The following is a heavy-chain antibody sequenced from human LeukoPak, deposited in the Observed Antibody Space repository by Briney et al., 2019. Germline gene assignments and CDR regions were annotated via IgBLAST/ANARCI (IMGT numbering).Heavy chain of an antibody. J-gene: IGHJ6*03. CDR1: GFTFSSYG. V-gene: IGHV3-30*02. CDR3: ARASYCSSTSCYLRKTYYMDV. D-gene: IGHD2-2*01. Sequence: GWSLRLSCAASGFTFSSYGMNWVRQAPGKGLEWVAFIRCDGSNKYYADSVKGRFTISRDNSKNTLYLQMNSLRAEDTAVYYCARASYCSSTSCYLRKTYYMDVWGTGTTVTVSS. CDR2: IRCDGSNK.